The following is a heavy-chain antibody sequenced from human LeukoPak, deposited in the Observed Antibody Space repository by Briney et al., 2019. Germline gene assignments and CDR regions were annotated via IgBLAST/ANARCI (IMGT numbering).Heavy chain of an antibody. V-gene: IGHV3-23*01. CDR3: AKDPPAATGILPNWLDP. D-gene: IGHD6-13*01. Sequence: PGGSLRLSCAASGFTFTSYAMSWVRQAPGEGLEWVSAISGSGGSTYYADSVKGRFTISRDNSKNTLYLQMNSLRAEDTAVYYCAKDPPAATGILPNWLDPWGQGTLVTVSS. CDR1: GFTFTSYA. J-gene: IGHJ5*02. CDR2: ISGSGGST.